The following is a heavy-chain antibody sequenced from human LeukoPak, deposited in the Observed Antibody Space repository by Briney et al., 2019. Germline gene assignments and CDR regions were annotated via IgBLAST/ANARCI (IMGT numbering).Heavy chain of an antibody. CDR2: FHPEDGET. CDR3: ARDNSVRDEAWWFNP. D-gene: IGHD5-24*01. V-gene: IGHV1-24*01. Sequence: ASVKVSCKVSGYTVTELSMRWVRQSPGKGLEWMGGFHPEDGETIYAQKFQGRVTLTRDMSTSTDYLELSSLRSEDTAVYYCARDNSVRDEAWWFNPWGQGTLVTVSS. CDR1: GYTVTELS. J-gene: IGHJ5*02.